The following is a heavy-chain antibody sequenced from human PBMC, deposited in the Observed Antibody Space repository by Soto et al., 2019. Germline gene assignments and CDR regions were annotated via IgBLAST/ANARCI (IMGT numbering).Heavy chain of an antibody. CDR1: GYTFTGYY. Sequence: ASVKVSCKASGYTFTGYYMHWVRQAPGQGLEWMGWINPNSGGTNYAQKFQGWVTMTRDTSICTAYMELSRLRSDDTAVYYCARAASSIAARNYYYYMDVWGKGTTGTVSS. D-gene: IGHD6-6*01. CDR2: INPNSGGT. V-gene: IGHV1-2*04. J-gene: IGHJ6*03. CDR3: ARAASSIAARNYYYYMDV.